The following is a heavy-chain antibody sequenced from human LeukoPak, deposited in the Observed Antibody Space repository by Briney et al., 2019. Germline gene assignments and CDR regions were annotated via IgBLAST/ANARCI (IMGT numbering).Heavy chain of an antibody. CDR2: IYTSGST. CDR3: ARKVVALDY. V-gene: IGHV4-61*02. D-gene: IGHD2-15*01. CDR1: GGSISSGSYY. J-gene: IGHJ4*02. Sequence: SQTLSLTCTVSGGSISSGSYYWSWIRQPAGKGLEWIGRIYTSGSTNYNPSLKSRVTISVDTSKNQFSLKLSSVTAADTAVYYCARKVVALDYWGQGTLVTVSS.